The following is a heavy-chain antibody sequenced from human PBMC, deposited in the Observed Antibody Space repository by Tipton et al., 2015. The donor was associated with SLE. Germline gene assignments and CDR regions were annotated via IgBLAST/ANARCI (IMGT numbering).Heavy chain of an antibody. CDR2: ISSSGSTI. J-gene: IGHJ5*02. Sequence: GSLRLSCAASGFTFSSYEMSWVRQAPGKGLEWVSYISSSGSTIYYADSVKGRFTISRDNAKNSLYLQMNSLRAEDTAVYYCARGRAYYDFGSRNPWGQGTLVTVSS. CDR3: ARGRAYYDFGSRNP. V-gene: IGHV3-48*03. D-gene: IGHD3-3*01. CDR1: GFTFSSYE.